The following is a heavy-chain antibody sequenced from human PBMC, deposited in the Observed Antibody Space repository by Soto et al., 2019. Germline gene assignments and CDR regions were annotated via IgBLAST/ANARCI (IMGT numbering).Heavy chain of an antibody. D-gene: IGHD6-13*01. Sequence: HGGSLGVSCAACGFSVRNAWMSWVRQHPGKGLKWVGRIKRKTDGGTTDYAEPVKGRFTISRDDSKNTLYLQMNSLKTEDTAVYYCTAITAAALYYYGMDVWGQGITVTLSS. CDR3: TAITAAALYYYGMDV. CDR1: GFSVRNAW. CDR2: IKRKTDGGTT. V-gene: IGHV3-15*01. J-gene: IGHJ6*02.